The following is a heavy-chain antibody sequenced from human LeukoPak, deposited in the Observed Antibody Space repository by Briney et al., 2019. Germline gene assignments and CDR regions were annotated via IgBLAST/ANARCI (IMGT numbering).Heavy chain of an antibody. CDR2: INPNSGDT. CDR3: ARSYYYDSSGYYPPFFDY. CDR1: GYTFTGYY. Sequence: ASVKVSCKASGYTFTGYYMHWVRQAPGQGLEWMGWINPNSGDTNYAQKFQGRVTMTRDTPISTAYMELSSLRSEDTAVYYCARSYYYDSSGYYPPFFDYWGQGTLVTVSS. J-gene: IGHJ4*02. D-gene: IGHD3-22*01. V-gene: IGHV1-2*02.